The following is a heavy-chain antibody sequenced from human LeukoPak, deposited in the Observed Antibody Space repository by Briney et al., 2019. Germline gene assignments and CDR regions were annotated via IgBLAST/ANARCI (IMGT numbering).Heavy chain of an antibody. V-gene: IGHV1-2*02. CDR3: ASEIAAAQPYYFDY. J-gene: IGHJ4*02. Sequence: ASVKVSCKASGYTFTGYYIHWVRQAPGQGLEWMGWINPNSGGTNYAQKFQGRVTMTRDTSISTAYMELSSLRSDDTAVYCCASEIAAAQPYYFDYWGQGTLVTVSS. CDR1: GYTFTGYY. D-gene: IGHD6-13*01. CDR2: INPNSGGT.